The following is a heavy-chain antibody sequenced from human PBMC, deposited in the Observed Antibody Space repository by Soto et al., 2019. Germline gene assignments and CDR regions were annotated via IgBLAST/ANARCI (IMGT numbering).Heavy chain of an antibody. J-gene: IGHJ4*02. V-gene: IGHV2-5*02. D-gene: IGHD3-10*01. Sequence: QITLKESGPTLVEPTQTLTLTCTFSELSLSTSGVGVGWIRQPPGKALEWLALIYWDDDKRYSPSLKSRLTITKVTSNNQVVLKMTNMDPVDTATYYGVQSHVLRWFGFDSWGQGSLVTVPS. CDR2: IYWDDDK. CDR3: VQSHVLRWFGFDS. CDR1: ELSLSTSGVG.